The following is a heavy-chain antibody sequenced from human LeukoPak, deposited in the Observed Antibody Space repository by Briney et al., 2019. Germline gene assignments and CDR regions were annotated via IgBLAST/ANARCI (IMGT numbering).Heavy chain of an antibody. CDR3: TRNRGTDY. J-gene: IGHJ4*02. CDR2: IKEDGSEK. Sequence: AGGSLRLSCAASGFTFSNYWMNWVRQAPGEGLEWVANIKEDGSEKIYVDSVKGRFTISRDNSKNSLYLQINNLRAEDTAVYYCTRNRGTDYWGQRTLVTVSS. D-gene: IGHD1-1*01. CDR1: GFTFSNYW. V-gene: IGHV3-7*01.